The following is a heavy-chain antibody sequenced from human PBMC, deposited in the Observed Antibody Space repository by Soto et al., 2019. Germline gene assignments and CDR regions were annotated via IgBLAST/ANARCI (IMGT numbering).Heavy chain of an antibody. V-gene: IGHV1-18*04. CDR2: ISTYNANT. CDR3: AREAVGHFYDTRGYYY. J-gene: IGHJ4*02. CDR1: GYTFNNYG. Sequence: QVQLVQSGAEVKPPGASVKVSCKGSGYTFNNYGITWLRQAPGQGLEWMGWISTYNANTDYAQSLQGRVTLTTDTATSTDYLELRSLTSDDTAVYYCAREAVGHFYDTRGYYYWGQGTLVTVSS. D-gene: IGHD3-22*01.